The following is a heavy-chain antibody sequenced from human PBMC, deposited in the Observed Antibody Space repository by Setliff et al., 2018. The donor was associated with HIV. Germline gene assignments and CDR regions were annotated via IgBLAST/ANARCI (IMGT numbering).Heavy chain of an antibody. J-gene: IGHJ4*02. CDR2: ISGYSGKT. CDR3: AREGVAADDDEWYFFDH. V-gene: IGHV1-18*01. D-gene: IGHD6-13*01. CDR1: GYPFSIYG. Sequence: GASVKVSCKTSGYPFSIYGINWVRQAPGLGLEWMGWISGYSGKTDLPQKFQDRVTLTTDTSTGTAYMEVRRLRSDDTAVYYCAREGVAADDDEWYFFDHWGQGTLVTVSS.